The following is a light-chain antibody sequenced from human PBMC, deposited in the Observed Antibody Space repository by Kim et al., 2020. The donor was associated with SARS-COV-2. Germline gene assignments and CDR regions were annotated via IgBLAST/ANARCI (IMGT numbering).Light chain of an antibody. CDR2: GNS. CDR3: QSYDSSLSGVV. V-gene: IGLV1-40*01. Sequence: RFPTSCTGSSSNIGAGYDVHWYQQLPGTAPKLLIYGNSNRPSGVPDRFSGSKSGTSASLAITGLQAEDEADYYCQSYDSSLSGVVFGGGTQLTVL. CDR1: SSNIGAGYD. J-gene: IGLJ2*01.